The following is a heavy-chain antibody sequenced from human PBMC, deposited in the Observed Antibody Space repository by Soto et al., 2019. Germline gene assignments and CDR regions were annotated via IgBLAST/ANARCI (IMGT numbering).Heavy chain of an antibody. V-gene: IGHV2-5*02. Sequence: QITLKESGRTLVKPTQTLTLTCTVSEFSLGTSGVGVGWIRQPPGKALEWLALIYWDDERRYSPSLNNRLTITKDTSRNQVVLTMTHMYPVDTATYYCAHRRSGLGIFDYWGQGILVTVSS. CDR3: AHRRSGLGIFDY. J-gene: IGHJ4*01. CDR2: IYWDDER. CDR1: EFSLGTSGVG. D-gene: IGHD1-26*01.